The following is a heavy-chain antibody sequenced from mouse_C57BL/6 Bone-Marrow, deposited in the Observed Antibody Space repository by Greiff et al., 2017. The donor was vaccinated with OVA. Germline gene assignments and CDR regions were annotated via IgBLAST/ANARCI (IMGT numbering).Heavy chain of an antibody. Sequence: QVQLKESGPELVKPGASVKLSCKASGYTFTSYDINWVKQRPGQGLEWIGWIYPGDGDTNYNGKFKGKATLTADKSSSTAYMQLSSLTSEDSAVYFCARYYYGSSFAWFAYWGQGTLVTVSA. CDR1: GYTFTSYD. J-gene: IGHJ3*01. CDR2: IYPGDGDT. V-gene: IGHV1S56*01. CDR3: ARYYYGSSFAWFAY. D-gene: IGHD1-1*01.